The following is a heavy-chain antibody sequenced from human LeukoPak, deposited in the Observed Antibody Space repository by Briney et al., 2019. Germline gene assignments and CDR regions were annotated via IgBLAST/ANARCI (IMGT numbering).Heavy chain of an antibody. D-gene: IGHD2-15*01. J-gene: IGHJ4*02. CDR2: IYTSGST. CDR1: GGSISSGSYY. CDR3: ARGFDGGVAPARLDY. V-gene: IGHV4-61*02. Sequence: SETLSLTCTVSGGSISSGSYYWSWIRQPAGKGLEGIGRIYTSGSTNYHPSLKSRVTIPVDTSKNQFSLKLSSVTAADTAVYYCARGFDGGVAPARLDYWGQGTLVTVSS.